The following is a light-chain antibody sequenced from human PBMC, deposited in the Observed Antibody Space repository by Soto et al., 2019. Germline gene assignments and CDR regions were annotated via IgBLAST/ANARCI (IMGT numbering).Light chain of an antibody. CDR2: DVS. J-gene: IGLJ2*01. CDR1: SSDVGGYNY. Sequence: QSALTPPASVSGSPGQSITISCTGTSSDVGGYNYVSWYQQHPGKAPKLMIYDVSNRPSGVSNRFSGSKSGNTASLTISGLQAEDEADYYCSSYPSSSTYVVFGGGTKLTVL. V-gene: IGLV2-14*01. CDR3: SSYPSSSTYVV.